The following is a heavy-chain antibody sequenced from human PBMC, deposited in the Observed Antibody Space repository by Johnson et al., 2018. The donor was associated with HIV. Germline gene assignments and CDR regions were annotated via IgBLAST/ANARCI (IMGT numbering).Heavy chain of an antibody. CDR3: ARAGANYYYDSSGYGAFDI. D-gene: IGHD3-22*01. V-gene: IGHV3-30-3*01. CDR2: ISYDGSNK. CDR1: GITVSRNY. J-gene: IGHJ3*02. Sequence: QVQLVESGGGLVKPGGSLRLSCAGSGITVSRNYMSWVRQAPGKGLEWVAVISYDGSNKYYADSVKGRFTISRDNSKNTLYLQMNSLRAEDTAVYYCARAGANYYYDSSGYGAFDIWGQGTMVTVSS.